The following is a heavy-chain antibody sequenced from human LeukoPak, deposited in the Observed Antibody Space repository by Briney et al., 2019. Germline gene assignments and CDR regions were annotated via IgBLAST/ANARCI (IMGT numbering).Heavy chain of an antibody. Sequence: GESLRISCKGSGYSFTSYWISWVRQMPGKGLEWMGRIEPYDSYTNYSPSFQGHVTVSADKCISTAYLQWSSLKASDTAMYYCARGGAVERYCSSTSCYWVDAFDIWGQGTMVTVSS. CDR2: IEPYDSYT. CDR3: ARGGAVERYCSSTSCYWVDAFDI. J-gene: IGHJ3*02. D-gene: IGHD2-2*01. V-gene: IGHV5-10-1*01. CDR1: GYSFTSYW.